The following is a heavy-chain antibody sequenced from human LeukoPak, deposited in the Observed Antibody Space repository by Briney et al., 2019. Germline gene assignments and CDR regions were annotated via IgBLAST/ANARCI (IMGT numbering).Heavy chain of an antibody. V-gene: IGHV1-69*04. CDR2: IIPILGIA. J-gene: IGHJ4*02. CDR3: ARDXKRSPSYSYGSFDY. Sequence: SVKVSCKASGGTFSSYAISWVRRAPGQGLEWMGRIIPILGIANYAQKFQGRVTITADKSTSTAYMELSSLRSEDTAVYYCARDXKRSPSYSYGSFDYWGQGTLVTVSS. D-gene: IGHD5-18*01. CDR1: GGTFSSYA.